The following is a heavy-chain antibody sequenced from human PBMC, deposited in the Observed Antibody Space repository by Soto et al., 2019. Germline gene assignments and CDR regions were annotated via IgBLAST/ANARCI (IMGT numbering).Heavy chain of an antibody. D-gene: IGHD5-18*01. Sequence: QVQLVQSGAEVKKPGASVKVSCKASGYTFTSYAMHWVRQAPGQRLEWMGWINACNGKTKYSQKFQGRVTITSDTSASTAYMELSSLRSEDTAVYYCARGLNGYSHYFDYWGQGTLVTVSS. V-gene: IGHV1-3*01. CDR3: ARGLNGYSHYFDY. CDR2: INACNGKT. J-gene: IGHJ4*02. CDR1: GYTFTSYA.